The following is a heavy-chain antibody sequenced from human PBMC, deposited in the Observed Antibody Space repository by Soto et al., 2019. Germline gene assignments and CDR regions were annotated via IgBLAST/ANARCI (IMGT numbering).Heavy chain of an antibody. Sequence: EVQLVESGGGLVQPGGSLRLSCAVSGFTFSSYWMYWVRQVPGKGLVWVSRINGDGSGTAYADSVKGRFTISRDNAKNTLYLQMNSLRAEDTAVYYCKRASDVWGQGTMVTVSS. CDR2: INGDGSGT. CDR3: KRASDV. V-gene: IGHV3-74*01. J-gene: IGHJ3*01. CDR1: GFTFSSYW.